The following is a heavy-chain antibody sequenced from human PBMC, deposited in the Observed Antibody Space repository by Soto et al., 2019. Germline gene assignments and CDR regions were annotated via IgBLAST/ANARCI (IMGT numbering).Heavy chain of an antibody. V-gene: IGHV4-31*03. CDR1: GGSISSGGYY. CDR2: IYYSGST. J-gene: IGHJ2*01. D-gene: IGHD1-1*01. CDR3: ARGTGDNPNWYFDL. Sequence: QVQLQESGPGLVKPSQTLSLTCTVSGGSISSGGYYWSWIRQHPGKGLEWIGYIYYSGSTSYNPPLKSRVTISVHTSKNQFSLKLSSVTAADTAVYYCARGTGDNPNWYFDLWRRGTLVTVSS.